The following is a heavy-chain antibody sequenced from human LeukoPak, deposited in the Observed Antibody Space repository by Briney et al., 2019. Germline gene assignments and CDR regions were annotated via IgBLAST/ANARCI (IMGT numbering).Heavy chain of an antibody. CDR2: IIPIFGTA. V-gene: IGHV1-69*05. J-gene: IGHJ6*03. CDR3: ATSGSTYYYGSGSYYYYMDV. D-gene: IGHD3-10*01. Sequence: ASVKVSCKASGGTFSSYAISWVRQAPGQRLEWMGEIIPIFGTANYAQKFQGRVTITTDESTSTAYMELSSLRSEDTAVYYCATSGSTYYYGSGSYYYYMDVWGKGTTVTVSS. CDR1: GGTFSSYA.